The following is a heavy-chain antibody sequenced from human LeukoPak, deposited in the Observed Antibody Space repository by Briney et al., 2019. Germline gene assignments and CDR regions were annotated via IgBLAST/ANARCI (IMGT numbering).Heavy chain of an antibody. J-gene: IGHJ4*02. CDR2: IGSST. D-gene: IGHD2-15*01. V-gene: IGHV3-23*01. CDR3: ARDRTYCSAGSCPQLDY. Sequence: GGSLRLSCAASGFTFTTYAMGWVRQAPGKGLEWVSSIGSSTYYADSVKGRFTNSRDDSKNTLYLQMNSLRSEDTAVYYCARDRTYCSAGSCPQLDYWGQGTLVTVSS. CDR1: GFTFTTYA.